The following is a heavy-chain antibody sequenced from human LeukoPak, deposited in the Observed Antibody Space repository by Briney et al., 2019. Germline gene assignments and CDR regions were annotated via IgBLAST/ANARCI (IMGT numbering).Heavy chain of an antibody. V-gene: IGHV3-15*01. D-gene: IGHD6-13*01. CDR2: IKSKTDGGTT. J-gene: IGHJ6*02. CDR3: TPRIAAAGISGMDV. Sequence: GGSLRLSCAASGFTFSNAWMSWVRQAPGKGLEWVGRIKSKTDGGTTDYAAPVKGRFTISREDSKNTLYLQMNSLKTEDTAVYYCTPRIAAAGISGMDVWGQGTMVTVSS. CDR1: GFTFSNAW.